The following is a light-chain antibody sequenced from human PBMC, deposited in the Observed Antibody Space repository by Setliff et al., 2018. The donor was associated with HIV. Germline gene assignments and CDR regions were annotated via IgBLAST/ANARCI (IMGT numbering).Light chain of an antibody. CDR2: DVS. J-gene: IGLJ1*01. CDR1: NSDIGAYNY. Sequence: QSALTQPASVSGSPGQSITISCTGTNSDIGAYNYVSWYQQYPGKAPKLMIYDVSNRPSGVSNRFSGSKSGNTASLTISGLQAEDEADYYCCSYSSSSTLYVFGTGTKATVL. V-gene: IGLV2-14*03. CDR3: CSYSSSSTLYV.